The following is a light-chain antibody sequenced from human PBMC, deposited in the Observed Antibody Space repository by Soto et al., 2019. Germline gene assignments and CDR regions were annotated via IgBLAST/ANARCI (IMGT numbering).Light chain of an antibody. Sequence: SVLXXPXSVSXSPGQSIXXSXTGTXXDIGGYDYVSWYQQYPGKAPKLMIYDVSNRPSGVSDRFSGSKSANTASLTITGLQAEDEADYYCNSYTTSSSLYVFGTGTRSPS. V-gene: IGLV2-14*01. CDR2: DVS. J-gene: IGLJ1*01. CDR3: NSYTTSSSLYV. CDR1: XXDIGGYDY.